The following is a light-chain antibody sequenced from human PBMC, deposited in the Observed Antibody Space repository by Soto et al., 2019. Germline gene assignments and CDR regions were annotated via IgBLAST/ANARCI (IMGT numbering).Light chain of an antibody. J-gene: IGKJ5*01. CDR3: QQRSSWPIT. Sequence: DIQMTQSPSSLSASVGGSFTITCRAIQNIDTYLNWYQVKPGKAPKLLLSVAPGFQSAAPSNFSGSGSGADFTLTISSLEPEDFAVYYCQQRSSWPITFGQGTRLEIK. CDR1: QNIDTY. V-gene: IGKV1-39*01. CDR2: VAP.